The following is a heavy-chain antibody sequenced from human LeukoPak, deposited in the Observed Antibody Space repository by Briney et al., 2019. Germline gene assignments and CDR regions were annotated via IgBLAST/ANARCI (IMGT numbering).Heavy chain of an antibody. V-gene: IGHV3-30*18. Sequence: PGRSLRLSCAASGFTFSSYGMHWVRQAPGKGLEWVAVISYDGSNKYYADSVKGRFTISRDNSKSTLYLQMNSLRAEDTAVYYCAKDRLGYCSGGSCYGLDYWGQGTLVTVSS. CDR2: ISYDGSNK. D-gene: IGHD2-15*01. J-gene: IGHJ4*02. CDR1: GFTFSSYG. CDR3: AKDRLGYCSGGSCYGLDY.